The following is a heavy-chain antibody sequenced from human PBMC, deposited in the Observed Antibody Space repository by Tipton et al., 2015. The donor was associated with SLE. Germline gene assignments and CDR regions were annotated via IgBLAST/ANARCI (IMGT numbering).Heavy chain of an antibody. V-gene: IGHV4-39*01. Sequence: TLSLTCTVSGGSISSSSYYWGWIRQPPGKGLEWIGNSYHSGSTYYNPSLKSRVTISVDTSKNQFSLKLSPVTAADTAVYYCARHDGYNQFDYWGQGTLVTVSS. CDR1: GGSISSSSYY. CDR3: ARHDGYNQFDY. CDR2: SYHSGST. D-gene: IGHD5-24*01. J-gene: IGHJ4*02.